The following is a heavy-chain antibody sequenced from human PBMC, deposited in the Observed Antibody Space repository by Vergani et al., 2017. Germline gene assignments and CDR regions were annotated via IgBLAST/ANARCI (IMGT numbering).Heavy chain of an antibody. CDR3: ARVKYYYYYMDV. CDR2: IYYSGST. V-gene: IGHV4-61*10. Sequence: QVQLQESGPGLVKPSETLSLTCTVSGGSVSSGSYYWSWIRQPAGKGLEWIGYIYYSGSTNYNPSLKSRVTISVDTSKNQVSLKLSSVTAADTAVYYCARVKYYYYYMDVWGKGTTVTVSS. J-gene: IGHJ6*03. CDR1: GGSVSSGSYY.